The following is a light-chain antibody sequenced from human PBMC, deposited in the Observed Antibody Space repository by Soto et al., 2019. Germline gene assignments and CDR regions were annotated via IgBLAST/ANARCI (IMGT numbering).Light chain of an antibody. J-gene: IGKJ2*01. V-gene: IGKV1-39*01. CDR1: QSISSY. CDR2: VAS. Sequence: DIQMTQSPSSLSASVGDRVTITCRASQSISSYLNWYQAKPGNAPKLLIYVASSLQSGVPSRFSGSGSGTDFTLTISSLQPEDFATYYCQQSYSIPYTLGQGTKMEIK. CDR3: QQSYSIPYT.